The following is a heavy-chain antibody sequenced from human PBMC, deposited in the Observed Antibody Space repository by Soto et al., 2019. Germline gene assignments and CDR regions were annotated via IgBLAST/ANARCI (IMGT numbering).Heavy chain of an antibody. D-gene: IGHD3-22*01. Sequence: QVTLKESGPVLVKPTETLTLTCTVSGFSLSNARMGVSWIRQPPGKALEWLAHIFSNDEKSYSTSLKSRLTISKDPSKSQVVLTMTNMDPVDTATYYCARIIPAYYDSSGYYGEVGVDYWGQGTLVTVSS. J-gene: IGHJ4*02. V-gene: IGHV2-26*01. CDR3: ARIIPAYYDSSGYYGEVGVDY. CDR2: IFSNDEK. CDR1: GFSLSNARMG.